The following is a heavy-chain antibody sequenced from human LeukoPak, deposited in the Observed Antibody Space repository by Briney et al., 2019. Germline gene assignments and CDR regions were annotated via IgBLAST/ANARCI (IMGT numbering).Heavy chain of an antibody. D-gene: IGHD6-19*01. V-gene: IGHV1-18*01. J-gene: IGHJ4*02. CDR2: GNT. CDR3: ARDPWRGSSGWYQTPYYFDY. Sequence: GNTHYAQKFQGRVTMTTDTSTTTAYMELRGLRSEDTAVYYCARDPWRGSSGWYQTPYYFDYWGQGTLVTVSS.